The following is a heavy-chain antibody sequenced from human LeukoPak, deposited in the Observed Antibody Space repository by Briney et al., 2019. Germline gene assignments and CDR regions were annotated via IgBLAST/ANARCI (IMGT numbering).Heavy chain of an antibody. V-gene: IGHV3-30*02. J-gene: IGHJ5*02. CDR1: GFTFSSYG. CDR3: ARAGIPGYCTNVTCSNWLDP. Sequence: TGGSLRLSCAASGFTFSSYGMHWVRQAPGRGLEWVAFIRYDGSNKYYADSVKGRFTISRDNSKNTLYLQMNSLRAEDTAVYYCARAGIPGYCTNVTCSNWLDPWGQGTLVTVSS. CDR2: IRYDGSNK. D-gene: IGHD2-8*01.